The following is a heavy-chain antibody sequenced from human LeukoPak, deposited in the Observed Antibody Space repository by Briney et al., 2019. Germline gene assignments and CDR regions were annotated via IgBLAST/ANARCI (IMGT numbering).Heavy chain of an antibody. CDR3: ARNYGSGSYYRRYYYYYMDV. J-gene: IGHJ6*03. Sequence: GGSLRLSCAASGFTFSSYNMNWVRQAPGKGLEWVSSITSDSSYVFYADSVKGRFTISRDNAENSLYLQMNSLRAEDTAVYYCARNYGSGSYYRRYYYYYMDVWGKGTTVTISS. V-gene: IGHV3-21*01. CDR1: GFTFSSYN. D-gene: IGHD3-10*01. CDR2: ITSDSSYV.